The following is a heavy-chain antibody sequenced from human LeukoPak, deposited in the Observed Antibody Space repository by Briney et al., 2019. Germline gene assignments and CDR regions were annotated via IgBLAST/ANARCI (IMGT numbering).Heavy chain of an antibody. CDR1: GYTFTDYF. CDR2: ISPNSGGT. V-gene: IGHV1-2*04. Sequence: ASVKVSCKASGYTFTDYFMHWVRQAPGQGLEWMGWISPNSGGTNYAQKFQGWVTMTRDTSISTAYLELSRLRSDDTALYYCARLSSAGDDYFYGMDVWGQGTTVTVSS. J-gene: IGHJ6*02. CDR3: ARLSSAGDDYFYGMDV. D-gene: IGHD6-25*01.